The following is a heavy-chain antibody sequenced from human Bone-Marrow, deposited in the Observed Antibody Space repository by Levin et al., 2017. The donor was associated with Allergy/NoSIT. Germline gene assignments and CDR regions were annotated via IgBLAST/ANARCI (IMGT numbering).Heavy chain of an antibody. CDR2: IIPILGTP. V-gene: IGHV1-69*13. CDR1: GYTFSSYG. CDR3: ATTMVGANNGLDV. J-gene: IGHJ6*02. Sequence: SVKVSCKASGYTFSSYGLSWVRQVPGQGLEWMGGIIPILGTPNYAQKNQGRVTILADESTSTAYMELTNLTSEDTAVYYCATTMVGANNGLDVWGQGTTVTVSS. D-gene: IGHD1-26*01.